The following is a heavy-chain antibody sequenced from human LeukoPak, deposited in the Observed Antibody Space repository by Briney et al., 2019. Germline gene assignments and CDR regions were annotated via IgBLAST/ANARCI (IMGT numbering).Heavy chain of an antibody. V-gene: IGHV4-39*07. Sequence: SETLSLTCTVSGGSISSSSYSWGWLRQPPGKGLEWIGSIYYSGNTYYNPSLKSRVTISVDTSKNQFSLKLSSVPAADTAVYYCARVLRNIAMPGIIAPRRVCAFDIWGQGTMVTVSS. CDR1: GGSISSSSYS. CDR3: ARVLRNIAMPGIIAPRRVCAFDI. CDR2: IYYSGNT. J-gene: IGHJ3*02. D-gene: IGHD2-2*01.